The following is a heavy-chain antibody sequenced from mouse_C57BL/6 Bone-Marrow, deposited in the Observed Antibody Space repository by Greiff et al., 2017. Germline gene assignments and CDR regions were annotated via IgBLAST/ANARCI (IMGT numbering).Heavy chain of an antibody. J-gene: IGHJ2*01. V-gene: IGHV5-6*02. Sequence: EVKLVESGGDLVKPGGSLKLSCAASGFTFSSYGMSWVRQTPDKRLEWVATISTGGSYTYYPDSVKGRFTISRDNAKNTLYLQMSSLKSEDTAMDYCARRSRGYYFAYWGQGTTLTVSS. CDR1: GFTFSSYG. CDR3: ARRSRGYYFAY. CDR2: ISTGGSYT.